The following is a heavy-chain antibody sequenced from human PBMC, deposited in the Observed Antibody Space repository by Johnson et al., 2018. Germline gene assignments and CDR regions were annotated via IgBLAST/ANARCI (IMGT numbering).Heavy chain of an antibody. CDR2: ISYAGCNK. J-gene: IGHJ3*02. CDR3: AKDQSPEVGVDPFDI. V-gene: IGHV3-30*18. D-gene: IGHD1-26*01. Sequence: VQLLESGGGVVQPGRSLRLSCAASGFTFSSYGMHWVRQAPGTGLEWVAVISYAGCNKYYADSVKGRFTISIDNSKNTLYLKMNSLRAEDTAVYYCAKDQSPEVGVDPFDIWGQGTMVTVSS. CDR1: GFTFSSYG.